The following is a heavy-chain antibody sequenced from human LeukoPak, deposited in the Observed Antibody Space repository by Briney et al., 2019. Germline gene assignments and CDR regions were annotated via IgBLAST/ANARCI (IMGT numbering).Heavy chain of an antibody. Sequence: GGSLRLSCAASGFTFSSYWMHWVRQAPGKGLVWVSRINSDGSSTSYADSVKGRFTISRDNAKNTLYLQMNSLGAEDTAVYYCARGYGSGSYYSYWGQGTLVTVSS. CDR3: ARGYGSGSYYSY. D-gene: IGHD3-10*01. V-gene: IGHV3-74*01. CDR1: GFTFSSYW. J-gene: IGHJ4*02. CDR2: INSDGSST.